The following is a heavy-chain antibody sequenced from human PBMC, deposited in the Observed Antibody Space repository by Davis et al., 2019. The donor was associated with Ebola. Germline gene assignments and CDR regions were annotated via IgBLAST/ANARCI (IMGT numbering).Heavy chain of an antibody. CDR2: VSTYNEDR. Sequence: ASVKVSCKASGYSFTTYGVSWVRQAPGQGLEWMGWVSTYNEDRDYVQKFQGRVTMTTDASTSTAYMELRSLTFDDTAVYYCARGNYGDYIVLYYYNMDVWGQGTTVTVSS. CDR3: ARGNYGDYIVLYYYNMDV. J-gene: IGHJ6*02. D-gene: IGHD4-17*01. CDR1: GYSFTTYG. V-gene: IGHV1-18*01.